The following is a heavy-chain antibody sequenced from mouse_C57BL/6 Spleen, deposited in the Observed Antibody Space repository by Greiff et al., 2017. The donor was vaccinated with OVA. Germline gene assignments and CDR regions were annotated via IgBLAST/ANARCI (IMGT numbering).Heavy chain of an antibody. Sequence: EVKLVESGGGLVKPGGSLKLSCAASGFTFSSYAMSWVRQTPEKRLEWVATISDGGSYTYYPDYVKGRFTISRDNAKNNLYLQMSHLKSEDTAMYYCARDPYGNYVYFDYWGQGTTLTVSS. D-gene: IGHD2-1*01. V-gene: IGHV5-4*01. J-gene: IGHJ2*01. CDR3: ARDPYGNYVYFDY. CDR1: GFTFSSYA. CDR2: ISDGGSYT.